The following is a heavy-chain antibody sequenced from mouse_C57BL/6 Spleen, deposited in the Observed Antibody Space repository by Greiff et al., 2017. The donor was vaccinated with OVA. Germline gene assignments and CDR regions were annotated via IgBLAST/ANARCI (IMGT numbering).Heavy chain of an antibody. CDR2: IRLKSDNYAT. CDR1: GFTFSNYW. J-gene: IGHJ4*01. Sequence: EVKLMESGGGLVQPGGSMKLSCIASGFTFSNYWMNWVRQSPEKGLEWVAQIRLKSDNYATHYAESVKGRFTISRDDSKSSVYQQMSNLRAEDTGIYYCTSYGSYYAMDYWGQGTSVTVSS. V-gene: IGHV6-3*01. CDR3: TSYGSYYAMDY. D-gene: IGHD1-1*01.